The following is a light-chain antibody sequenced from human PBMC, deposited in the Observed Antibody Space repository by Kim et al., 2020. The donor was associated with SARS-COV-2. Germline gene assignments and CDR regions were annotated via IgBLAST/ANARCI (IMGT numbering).Light chain of an antibody. V-gene: IGLV2-14*03. CDR3: SSYTSSSTLV. CDR1: SSDVGGYNY. CDR2: DVS. J-gene: IGLJ1*01. Sequence: GQSITVSCTGNSSDVGGYNYVSWYQKHPGKAPKLMIYDVSNRPSGVSNRFSGSKSGNTASLTISGLQAEDEADYYCSSYTSSSTLVFGTGTKVTVL.